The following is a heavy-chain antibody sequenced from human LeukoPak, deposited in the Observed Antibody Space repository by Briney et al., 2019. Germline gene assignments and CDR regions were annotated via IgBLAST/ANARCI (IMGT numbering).Heavy chain of an antibody. J-gene: IGHJ4*02. CDR1: GGSISSYY. V-gene: IGHV4-59*08. CDR3: ARLRFWVDY. Sequence: SETLSLTCTVSGGSISSYYWSWIRQPPGKGLEWIGCIYYSGSTNYNPSLKSRVTISVDTSKNQFSLKLSSVTAADTAVYYCARLRFWVDYWGQGTLVTVSS. CDR2: IYYSGST. D-gene: IGHD3-10*01.